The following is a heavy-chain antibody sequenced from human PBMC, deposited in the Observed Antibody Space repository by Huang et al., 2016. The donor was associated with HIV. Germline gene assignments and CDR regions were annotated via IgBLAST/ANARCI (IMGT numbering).Heavy chain of an antibody. Sequence: QIQLMQSGPELKQPGASVKVSCKASGYTFTSYGITWVRQAPGQGHEWMGWISAASGDTEYSQKFQCRVTLTTDTSTNIAYMELRSLRSDDTAKYYCARDPKYHRIGYYRQRRGIDIWGQGTMVIVSS. CDR3: ARDPKYHRIGYYRQRRGIDI. V-gene: IGHV1-18*01. CDR1: GYTFTSYG. CDR2: ISAASGDT. J-gene: IGHJ3*02. D-gene: IGHD3-22*01.